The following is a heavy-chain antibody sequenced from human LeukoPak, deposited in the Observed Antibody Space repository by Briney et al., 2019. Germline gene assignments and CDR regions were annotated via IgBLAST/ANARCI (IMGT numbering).Heavy chain of an antibody. V-gene: IGHV1-18*01. CDR3: ASHLAGSGTFDY. CDR2: LSAYDGVA. D-gene: IGHD1-26*01. Sequence: ASVKVSCKASGYSFTSFGVSWLRQAPGQGLEWMGWLSAYDGVAKYAQKVQDRVTMTTDTSTNTAYIELRSLRSDDSAIYYCASHLAGSGTFDYWGQGALVTASS. CDR1: GYSFTSFG. J-gene: IGHJ4*02.